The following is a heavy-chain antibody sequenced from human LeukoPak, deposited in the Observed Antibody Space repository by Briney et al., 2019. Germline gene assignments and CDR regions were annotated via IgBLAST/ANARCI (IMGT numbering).Heavy chain of an antibody. V-gene: IGHV3-30*02. D-gene: IGHD6-13*01. CDR2: VRYDGSNE. Sequence: GGSLRLSCAASGFVFSDYGMHWVRQAPGKGLEWVAFVRYDGSNEYYADSMKGRFTISRDNSKNTLYLQMNNLRAEDTAVYSCARDPPGIAASVSGGWGQGILVTVSS. J-gene: IGHJ4*02. CDR3: ARDPPGIAASVSGG. CDR1: GFVFSDYG.